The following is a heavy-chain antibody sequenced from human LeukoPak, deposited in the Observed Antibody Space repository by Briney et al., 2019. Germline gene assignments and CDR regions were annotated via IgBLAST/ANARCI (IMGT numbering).Heavy chain of an antibody. CDR3: AKDGVVTLDY. CDR1: GFTFSSYG. CDR2: ISDTGGST. Sequence: GGSLRLSCAASGFTFSSYGMSWVRQAPGKGLEWVSAISDTGGSTYYADSVKGRFAISRDNPKNTLYLQMNSLRAEDTAVYYCAKDGVVTLDYWGQGTLVTVSS. J-gene: IGHJ4*02. D-gene: IGHD3-3*01. V-gene: IGHV3-23*01.